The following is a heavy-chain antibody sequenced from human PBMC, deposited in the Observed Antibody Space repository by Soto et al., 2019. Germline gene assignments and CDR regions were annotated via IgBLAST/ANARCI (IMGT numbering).Heavy chain of an antibody. CDR3: AKVQPPRIAVAGTGYFDY. Sequence: GGSLRLSCAASGFTFSSYAMSWVRQAPGKGLEWVSAISGSGGSTYYADSVKGRFTISRDNSKNTLYLQMNSLRAEDTAVYYCAKVQPPRIAVAGTGYFDYWGQGTLVTVSS. CDR2: ISGSGGST. J-gene: IGHJ4*02. CDR1: GFTFSSYA. V-gene: IGHV3-23*01. D-gene: IGHD6-19*01.